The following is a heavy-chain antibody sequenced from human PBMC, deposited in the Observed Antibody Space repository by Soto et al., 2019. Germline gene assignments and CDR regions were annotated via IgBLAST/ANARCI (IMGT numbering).Heavy chain of an antibody. CDR1: GFTFSSYA. J-gene: IGHJ3*02. V-gene: IGHV3-23*01. D-gene: IGHD4-4*01. Sequence: GGSLRLSCAASGFTFSSYAMSWVRQAPGKGLEWVSAISGSGGSTYYADSVKGRFTISRDNSKNTLYLQMNSLRAEDTAVYYCAKGPHDYSNQAEGGSDGIWGQGTMVTVSS. CDR2: ISGSGGST. CDR3: AKGPHDYSNQAEGGSDGI.